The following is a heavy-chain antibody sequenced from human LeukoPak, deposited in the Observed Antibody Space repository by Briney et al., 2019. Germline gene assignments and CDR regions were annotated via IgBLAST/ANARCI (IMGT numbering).Heavy chain of an antibody. CDR2: LNPNTGNT. CDR3: ARVPNFDFWSGYPGAFDI. V-gene: IGHV1-8*01. D-gene: IGHD3-3*01. Sequence: ASVKVSCKAPGYTFTSYDINWVRQATGQGLEWMGWLNPNTGNTDYAQKFQGRVTITRNTSIGTAYMELSSLRSEDTAVYYCARVPNFDFWSGYPGAFDIWGQGTMVTVSS. J-gene: IGHJ3*02. CDR1: GYTFTSYD.